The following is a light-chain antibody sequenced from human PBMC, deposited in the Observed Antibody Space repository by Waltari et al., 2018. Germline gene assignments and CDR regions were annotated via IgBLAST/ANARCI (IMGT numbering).Light chain of an antibody. J-gene: IGLJ1*01. CDR1: SRDVGDYDW. Sequence: QSALTQPASVSGSPGQSITISCTGTSRDVGDYDWVSWYQQQPGKAPKVVIFDVRYRPSGVSNRFSDSKSGNTASLTISGLQAEDEADYYCTSYTSRHSLVFGTGTKVTVL. CDR2: DVR. CDR3: TSYTSRHSLV. V-gene: IGLV2-14*03.